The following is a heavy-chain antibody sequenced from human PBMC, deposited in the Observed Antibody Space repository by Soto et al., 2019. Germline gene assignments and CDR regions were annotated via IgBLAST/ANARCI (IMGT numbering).Heavy chain of an antibody. CDR3: ARDYGARNFYGTIGSYPREARDAFDI. V-gene: IGHV1-69*13. Sequence: SVKVSCKASGGTFSSYAISWVRQAPGQGPEWMGGIIPIFGTANYAQKFQGRVTITADESTSTAYMELSSLRVEDTAVYYCARDYGARNFYGTIGSYPREARDAFDIWGQGTMVTVSS. CDR2: IIPIFGTA. CDR1: GGTFSSYA. J-gene: IGHJ3*02. D-gene: IGHD3-22*01.